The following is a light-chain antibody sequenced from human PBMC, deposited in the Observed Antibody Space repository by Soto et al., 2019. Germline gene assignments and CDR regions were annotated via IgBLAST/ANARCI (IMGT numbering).Light chain of an antibody. CDR2: GAS. CDR3: QQYGSSGT. J-gene: IGKJ1*01. CDR1: QSVSNNY. Sequence: EIVLTQSQDPLSLSAGERSTLSCRASQSVSNNYLAWYQQKPGQAPRLLIYGASNRATGIPDRFSGSGSGTDFTLTISRLEPEDCAVYYCQQYGSSGTFGQGTKV. V-gene: IGKV3-20*01.